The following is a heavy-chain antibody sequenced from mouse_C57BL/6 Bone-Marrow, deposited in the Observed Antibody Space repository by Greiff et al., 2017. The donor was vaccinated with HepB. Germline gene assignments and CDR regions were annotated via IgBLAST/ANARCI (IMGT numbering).Heavy chain of an antibody. CDR2: ISNGSGST. D-gene: IGHD1-1*01. CDR1: GFTFSDYY. V-gene: IGHV5-12*01. J-gene: IGHJ1*03. Sequence: EVKLVESGGGLVQPGGSLKLSCAASGFTFSDYYMYWVRQTPEKRLEWVAYISNGSGSTYYPDTVKGRFTISRENAKNTLYLQMSRLKSEVTAMYYCARQGYYGSTSYWYFAVWGTGTTLTVAS. CDR3: ARQGYYGSTSYWYFAV.